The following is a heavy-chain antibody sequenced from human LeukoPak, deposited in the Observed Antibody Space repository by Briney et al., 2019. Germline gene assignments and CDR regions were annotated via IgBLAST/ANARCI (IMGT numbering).Heavy chain of an antibody. D-gene: IGHD6-13*01. Sequence: GESLKISCKGSGYSFTNYWIGWVRQMLGKGLEWMGIIYPSDSDTTYSPSFQGQVTISADKSISTAYLQWSSLKASDTAMYYCARALAIAGPMYYFDYWGQGILVTVSS. J-gene: IGHJ4*02. V-gene: IGHV5-51*01. CDR3: ARALAIAGPMYYFDY. CDR1: GYSFTNYW. CDR2: IYPSDSDT.